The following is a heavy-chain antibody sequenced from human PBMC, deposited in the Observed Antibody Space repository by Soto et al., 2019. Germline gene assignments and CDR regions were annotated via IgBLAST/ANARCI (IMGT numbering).Heavy chain of an antibody. Sequence: SSETLSLTCAVYGGSFSGYYCSWIRQPPGKGLEWIGEINHSGSTNYNPSLKSRVTISVDTSKNQFSLKLSSVTAADTAVYYRARAPYGSGSYYNVSYYYGMDVWGQGTTVTVSS. CDR2: INHSGST. CDR3: ARAPYGSGSYYNVSYYYGMDV. D-gene: IGHD3-10*01. CDR1: GGSFSGYY. V-gene: IGHV4-34*01. J-gene: IGHJ6*02.